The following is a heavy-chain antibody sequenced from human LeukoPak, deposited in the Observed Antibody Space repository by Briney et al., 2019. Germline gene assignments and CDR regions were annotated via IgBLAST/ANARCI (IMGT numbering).Heavy chain of an antibody. CDR2: IDHSGST. CDR1: GGSFSAYY. Sequence: NPSETLSLTCAVYGGSFSAYYWNWIRQPPGKGLEWIGKIDHSGSTNYNPSLKSRLTISVDTSKNQFSLKLSSVTAADTALYFCASGYTYGRIDSWGQGTLVTVSS. CDR3: ASGYTYGRIDS. V-gene: IGHV4-34*01. J-gene: IGHJ4*02. D-gene: IGHD5-18*01.